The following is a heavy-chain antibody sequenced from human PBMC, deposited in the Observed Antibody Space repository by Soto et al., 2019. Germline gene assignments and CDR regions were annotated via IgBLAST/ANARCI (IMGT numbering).Heavy chain of an antibody. CDR3: AKLRYFDWSSSFYYGMDV. Sequence: QVQLVQSGAEVKKPGSSVKVSCKASGGTFSSYAISWVRQAPGQGLECIGGIIPIFGTANYAQKFQGRVTITADESTSTAYMELSSLRSEDTAVYYCAKLRYFDWSSSFYYGMDVWGQGTTVTVSS. V-gene: IGHV1-69*01. CDR1: GGTFSSYA. D-gene: IGHD3-9*01. J-gene: IGHJ6*02. CDR2: IIPIFGTA.